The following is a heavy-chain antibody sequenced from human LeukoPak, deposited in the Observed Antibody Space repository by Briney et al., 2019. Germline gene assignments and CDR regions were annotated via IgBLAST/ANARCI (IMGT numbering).Heavy chain of an antibody. V-gene: IGHV1-18*01. D-gene: IGHD3-16*02. J-gene: IGHJ1*01. CDR3: ARGSNDNVRGIHVRGPNDYVWGTYPDAAEYFQH. CDR2: ISGYNANT. Sequence: ASVKASCKASGYTFTNCGITWVRQAPGQGLEWMGWISGYNANTIYAQKLQGRVTMTTDTSTDTAYMELTSLRSDDTAVYYCARGSNDNVRGIHVRGPNDYVWGTYPDAAEYFQHWGQGTLVSVSS. CDR1: GYTFTNCG.